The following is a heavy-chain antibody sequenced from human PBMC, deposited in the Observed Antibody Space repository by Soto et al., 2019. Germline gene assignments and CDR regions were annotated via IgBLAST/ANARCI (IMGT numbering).Heavy chain of an antibody. Sequence: QVQLVQSGAEVKKPGASVQVSCKASGYTFTNYGISWVRQAPGQGLDWMGWISGYKGNTNYAQKFQGRVIMTIDTSTSTADMELRSLRSDDTAFYYCAREGPEHYGSEPFHFWGQGTLVTVSS. CDR3: AREGPEHYGSEPFHF. CDR1: GYTFTNYG. D-gene: IGHD3-16*01. V-gene: IGHV1-18*01. J-gene: IGHJ4*02. CDR2: ISGYKGNT.